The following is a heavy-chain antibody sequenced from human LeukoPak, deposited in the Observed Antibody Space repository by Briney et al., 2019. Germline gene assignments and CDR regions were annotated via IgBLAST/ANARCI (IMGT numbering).Heavy chain of an antibody. D-gene: IGHD6-13*01. Sequence: GGSLRLSCAASGFTFSGSSIHWVRQTSGKGLEWVGLIRTKLNTYATAYAASVTGRFTISRDDAKNTSHLQMSSLKTEDTALYFCTTSYGDSSWNDWFGPWGQGTLVTVSS. V-gene: IGHV3-73*01. CDR3: TTSYGDSSWNDWFGP. CDR1: GFTFSGSS. CDR2: IRTKLNTYAT. J-gene: IGHJ5*02.